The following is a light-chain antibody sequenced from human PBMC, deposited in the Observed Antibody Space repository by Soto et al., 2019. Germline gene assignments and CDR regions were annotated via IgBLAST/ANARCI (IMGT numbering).Light chain of an antibody. J-gene: IGKJ1*01. CDR1: QTISEY. CDR3: QQSSETPWT. V-gene: IGKV1-39*01. Sequence: DIQMTQSPPSLSASVGDRVTITCRASQTISEYLNWYQQKPGKAPKLLMFDASSLQSGVPSRFSGSGSGTDFTLTISSLQAEDFATYYCQQSSETPWTFGQGTRVEVK. CDR2: DAS.